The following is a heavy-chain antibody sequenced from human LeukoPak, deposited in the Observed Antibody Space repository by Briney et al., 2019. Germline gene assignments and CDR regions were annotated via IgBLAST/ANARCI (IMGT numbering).Heavy chain of an antibody. V-gene: IGHV3-23*01. D-gene: IGHD3-3*01. J-gene: IGHJ6*03. CDR2: ISGSSGST. Sequence: GGSLRLSCAASGFTFSSYAMSWVRQAPGKGLEWVSAISGSSGSTYYADSVKGRFTISRDNSKNTLYPQMNSLRAEDTAVYYCAKGTYDFWSGYQYYYYYYMDVWGKGTAVTVSS. CDR1: GFTFSSYA. CDR3: AKGTYDFWSGYQYYYYYYMDV.